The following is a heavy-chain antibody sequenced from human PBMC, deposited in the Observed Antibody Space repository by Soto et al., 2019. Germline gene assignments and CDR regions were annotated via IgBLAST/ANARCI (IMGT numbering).Heavy chain of an antibody. Sequence: QVQLVESGGGLVKPGGSLRLSCAASGLTFSDHYMTWIRQAPGKGLEWISYISSSAGTIYYADSVKGRFTISRDNAKNLLYLQMTNLRAEDPAVYYRARAPYVGSGTYYYYASNVWGQGTTVTVSS. V-gene: IGHV3-11*01. CDR1: GLTFSDHY. D-gene: IGHD3-10*01. J-gene: IGHJ6*02. CDR3: ARAPYVGSGTYYYYASNV. CDR2: ISSSAGTI.